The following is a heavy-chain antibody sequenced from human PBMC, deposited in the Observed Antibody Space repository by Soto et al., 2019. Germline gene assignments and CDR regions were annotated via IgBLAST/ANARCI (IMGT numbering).Heavy chain of an antibody. D-gene: IGHD4-17*01. CDR1: GYTFTSYY. J-gene: IGHJ4*02. V-gene: IGHV1-46*03. Sequence: ASVKVSCKASGYTFTSYYMHSVRQAPGQGLEWMGIINPSGGSTSYAQKFQGRVTMTRDTSTSTVYMELSSLRSEDTAVYYCAREASRPTTVTTFAYWGKGTLVTVSP. CDR2: INPSGGST. CDR3: AREASRPTTVTTFAY.